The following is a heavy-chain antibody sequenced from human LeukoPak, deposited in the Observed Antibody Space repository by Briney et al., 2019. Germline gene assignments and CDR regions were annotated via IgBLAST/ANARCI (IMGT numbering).Heavy chain of an antibody. CDR3: ARVAGFDFDY. Sequence: SETLSLTCTVSGGSISSYYWSWIRQPPGKGLEWIGYIYYSGSTNYNPSLKSRVTISVDTSKNQFSLRLSSVTAADTAVYYCARVAGFDFDYWGQGTLVTVSS. J-gene: IGHJ4*02. CDR2: IYYSGST. CDR1: GGSISSYY. V-gene: IGHV4-59*12. D-gene: IGHD6-19*01.